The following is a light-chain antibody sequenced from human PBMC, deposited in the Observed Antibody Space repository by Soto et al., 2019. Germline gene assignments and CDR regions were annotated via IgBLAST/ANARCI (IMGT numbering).Light chain of an antibody. CDR3: QAWDSSTANVV. Sequence: SYELTQPPSVSVFPGQTANITCSGDTLGDKYACWYQQRPGQSPVLVIYQHSKRPSGIPAQFSGSNSGNTATLTISWTQAMEEADYYCQAWDSSTANVVFGGGTKLTVL. V-gene: IGLV3-1*01. J-gene: IGLJ2*01. CDR1: TLGDKY. CDR2: QHS.